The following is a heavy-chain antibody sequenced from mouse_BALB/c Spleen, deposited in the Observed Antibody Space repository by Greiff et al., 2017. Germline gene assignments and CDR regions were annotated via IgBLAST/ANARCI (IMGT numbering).Heavy chain of an antibody. CDR2: INSNGGST. D-gene: IGHD1-1*01. V-gene: IGHV5-6-3*01. CDR1: GFTFSSYG. CDR3: ARRGDNYYGSPWFAY. J-gene: IGHJ3*01. Sequence: DVKLVESGGGLVQPGGSLKLSCAASGFTFSSYGMSWVRQTPDKRLELVATINSNGGSTYYPDSVKGRFTISRDNAKNTLYLQMSSLKSEDTAMYYCARRGDNYYGSPWFAYWGQGTLLTVSA.